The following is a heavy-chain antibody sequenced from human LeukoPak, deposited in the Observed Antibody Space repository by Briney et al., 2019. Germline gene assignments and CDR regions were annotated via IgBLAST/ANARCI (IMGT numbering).Heavy chain of an antibody. Sequence: GGSLRLSCAASGFTFSNSGMHWVRQAPGKGLEWVALIWNDGSEKYYADSVKGRLTISRDNSKNTLYLQMSSLGAEDTAMYYCASIAVPGLFYFDYWGLGTLVTVSS. CDR1: GFTFSNSG. J-gene: IGHJ4*02. CDR2: IWNDGSEK. D-gene: IGHD6-19*01. V-gene: IGHV3-30*02. CDR3: ASIAVPGLFYFDY.